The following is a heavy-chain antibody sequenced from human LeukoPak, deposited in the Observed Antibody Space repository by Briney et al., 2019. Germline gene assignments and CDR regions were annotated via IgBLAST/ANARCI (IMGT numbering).Heavy chain of an antibody. V-gene: IGHV4-61*01. CDR1: GGSVSSGSYY. J-gene: IGHJ4*02. CDR3: ARAPRYSGEDY. Sequence: SETLSLTCTVSGGSVSSGSYYWSWIRQPPGKGLEWIGYIYYSGSTNYNPSLKSRVTISVDTSKNQFSLKLSSVTAADTAVYYCARAPRYSGEDYWGQGTLVTVSS. D-gene: IGHD1-26*01. CDR2: IYYSGST.